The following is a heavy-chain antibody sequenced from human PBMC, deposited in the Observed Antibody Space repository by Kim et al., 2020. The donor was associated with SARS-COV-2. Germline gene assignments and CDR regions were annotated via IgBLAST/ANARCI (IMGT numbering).Heavy chain of an antibody. V-gene: IGHV3-43*01. Sequence: GGSLRLSCAASGFTFDDYTMHWVRQAPGKGLEWVSLISWDGGSTYYADSVKGRFTISRDNSKNSLYLQMNSLRTEDTALYYCAKDINLGSGWCTFDYWGQGTLVTVSS. CDR2: ISWDGGST. CDR1: GFTFDDYT. D-gene: IGHD6-19*01. CDR3: AKDINLGSGWCTFDY. J-gene: IGHJ4*02.